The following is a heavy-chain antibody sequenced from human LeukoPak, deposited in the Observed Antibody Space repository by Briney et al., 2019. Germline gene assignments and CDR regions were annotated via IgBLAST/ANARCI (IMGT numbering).Heavy chain of an antibody. CDR3: ARVIRSSGWYVDY. CDR1: GFTFSDYA. CDR2: ITGSGRTP. D-gene: IGHD3-22*01. Sequence: GGSLRLSCAASGFTFSDYAMSWVRQAPGKGLEWVSGITGSGRTPFYADSVKGRFTISRDNSKNTLYLQMNSLKVEDTGVYYCARVIRSSGWYVDYWGQGTLVTVSS. V-gene: IGHV3-23*01. J-gene: IGHJ4*02.